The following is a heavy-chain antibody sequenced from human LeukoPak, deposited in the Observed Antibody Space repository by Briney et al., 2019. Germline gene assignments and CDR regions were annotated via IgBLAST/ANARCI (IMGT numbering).Heavy chain of an antibody. CDR1: GFTFSSYS. J-gene: IGHJ4*02. CDR3: AKLAYDSSGYYFDY. D-gene: IGHD3-22*01. V-gene: IGHV3-48*01. Sequence: GGSLRLPCAASGFTFSSYSMNWVRQAPGKGLEWVSYISSSSSTIYYADSVKGRFTISRDNAKNSLYLQMNSLRAEDTAVYYCAKLAYDSSGYYFDYWGQGTLVTVSS. CDR2: ISSSSSTI.